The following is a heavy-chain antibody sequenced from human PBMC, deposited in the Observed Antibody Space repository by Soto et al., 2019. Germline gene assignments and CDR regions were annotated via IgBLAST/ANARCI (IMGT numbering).Heavy chain of an antibody. CDR3: AKVDNWNDANAFDI. J-gene: IGHJ3*02. CDR1: VFTFSSYG. Sequence: HPGGSLRLSCAASVFTFSSYGMHWVRQAPGKGLEWVAVISYDGSNKYYADSVKGRFTISRDNSKNTLYLQMNSLRAEDTAVYYCAKVDNWNDANAFDIWGQGTMVTVSS. CDR2: ISYDGSNK. D-gene: IGHD1-1*01. V-gene: IGHV3-30*18.